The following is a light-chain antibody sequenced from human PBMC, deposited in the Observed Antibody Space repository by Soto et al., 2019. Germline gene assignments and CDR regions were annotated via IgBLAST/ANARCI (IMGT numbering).Light chain of an antibody. CDR3: SSKRTTASLV. V-gene: IGLV2-14*01. CDR2: EVS. Sequence: QSALTQPASVSGSPGQTITISCTGTSSDVGAYNYVSWYQQHPGKAPKLMIYEVSNRPSGVSDRFSGSKSGNTASLTIYGLQAADEADYYCSSKRTTASLVFGTGTKVTVL. CDR1: SSDVGAYNY. J-gene: IGLJ1*01.